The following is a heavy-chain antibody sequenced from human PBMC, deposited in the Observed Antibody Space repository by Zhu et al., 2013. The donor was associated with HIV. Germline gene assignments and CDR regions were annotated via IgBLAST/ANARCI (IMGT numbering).Heavy chain of an antibody. CDR2: ISADNENT. D-gene: IGHD5-18*01. CDR1: GYTFTSFG. Sequence: QVQLVQSGAEVRKPGASVKVSCRASGYTFTSFGISWVRQVPGQGLEWMGWISADNENTNYAQKFQGRVSMTRDTSTSTAYMELSSLRSEDTAVYYCARTVDTAMVWVRYYFDYWGQGTLVTVSS. J-gene: IGHJ4*02. CDR3: ARTVDTAMVWVRYYFDY. V-gene: IGHV1-18*01.